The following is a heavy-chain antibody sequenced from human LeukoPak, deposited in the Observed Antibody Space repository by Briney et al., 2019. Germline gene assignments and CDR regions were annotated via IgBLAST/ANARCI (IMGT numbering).Heavy chain of an antibody. CDR3: ARDRPGGSFYGYFDY. CDR2: IRSDGSNK. J-gene: IGHJ4*02. Sequence: GGSLRLSCAASGFTFSSYAIHWIRQAPGKGLEWVAFIRSDGSNKYYADSVRGRFTISRDNSKNTLYLQMNSLRPEDTAVYYCARDRPGGSFYGYFDYWGQGTLVTVSS. D-gene: IGHD1-26*01. V-gene: IGHV3-30*02. CDR1: GFTFSSYA.